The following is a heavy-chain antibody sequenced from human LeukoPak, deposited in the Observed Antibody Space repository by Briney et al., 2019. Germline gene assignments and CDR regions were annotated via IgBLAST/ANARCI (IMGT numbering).Heavy chain of an antibody. CDR2: ISSSSSYI. D-gene: IGHD6-6*01. V-gene: IGHV3-21*01. CDR3: ARCEYSYYGMDV. CDR1: GFTFSSNS. Sequence: GGSLRLSCAASGFTFSSNSMNWVRQAPGKGLEWVSSISSSSSYIYYADSVKGRFTISRDNAKNSLYLQMNSLRAEDTAVYYCARCEYSYYGMDVWGQGTTVTVSS. J-gene: IGHJ6*02.